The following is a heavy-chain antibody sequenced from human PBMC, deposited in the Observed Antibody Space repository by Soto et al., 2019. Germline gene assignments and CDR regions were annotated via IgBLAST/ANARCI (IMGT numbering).Heavy chain of an antibody. J-gene: IGHJ6*02. CDR2: ISAYNGNT. CDR3: AREDIVVVPAAENYYYYGMDV. CDR1: GYTFTSYG. Sequence: ASVKVSCKASGYTFTSYGISWVRQAPGQGLEWMGWISAYNGNTNYAQKLQGRVTMTTDTSTSTAYMELRSLRSDDTAVYYCAREDIVVVPAAENYYYYGMDVWGQGTTVTVSS. D-gene: IGHD2-2*01. V-gene: IGHV1-18*01.